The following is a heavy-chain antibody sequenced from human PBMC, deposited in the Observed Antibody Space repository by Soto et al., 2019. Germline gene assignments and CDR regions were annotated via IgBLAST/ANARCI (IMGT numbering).Heavy chain of an antibody. D-gene: IGHD6-19*01. CDR2: IIPIFGTA. CDR1: GGTFSSYA. V-gene: IGHV1-69*13. CDR3: ARDEGHSSGWYRYYYGMDV. Sequence: ASVKVSCKASGGTFSSYAISWVRQAPGQGLEWMGGIIPIFGTANYAQKSQGRVTITADESTSTAYMELSSLRSEDTAVYYCARDEGHSSGWYRYYYGMDVWGQGTTVTVSS. J-gene: IGHJ6*02.